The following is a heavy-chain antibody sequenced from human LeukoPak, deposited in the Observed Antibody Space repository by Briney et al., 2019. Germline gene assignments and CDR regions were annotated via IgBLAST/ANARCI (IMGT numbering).Heavy chain of an antibody. J-gene: IGHJ4*02. CDR3: ARDQYSSNWYYY. CDR1: GGSFSGYY. V-gene: IGHV4-34*01. CDR2: INHSGST. Sequence: PSETLSLTCAVYGGSFSGYYWSWIRQPPGKGLEWIGEINHSGSTNYNPSLKSRVSISIETSKNRISLKLSSVTAADTAVYYCARDQYSSNWYYYWGQGTLVTVSS. D-gene: IGHD6-13*01.